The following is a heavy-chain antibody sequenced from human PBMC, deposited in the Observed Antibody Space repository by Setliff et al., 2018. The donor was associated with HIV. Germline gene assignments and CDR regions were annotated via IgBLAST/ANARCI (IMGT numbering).Heavy chain of an antibody. CDR2: IHSSGNT. J-gene: IGHJ3*02. Sequence: ETLSLTCAVYGGSLSDYYRSWIRQPPGKGLEWLGEIHSSGNTNYSPSLKGRVTISVDTPKNQYSLNLKSVTAADTAVYYCARVREGFLPYDAFEIWGQGTMVTVSS. CDR3: ARVREGFLPYDAFEI. V-gene: IGHV4-34*01. D-gene: IGHD3-3*01. CDR1: GGSLSDYY.